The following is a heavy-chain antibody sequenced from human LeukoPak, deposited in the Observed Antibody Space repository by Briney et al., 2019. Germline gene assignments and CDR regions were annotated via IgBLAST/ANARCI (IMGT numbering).Heavy chain of an antibody. CDR2: IKSKTDGGTT. CDR1: GFTFSNAW. J-gene: IGHJ4*02. V-gene: IGHV3-15*01. D-gene: IGHD2-21*02. CDR3: ARGDVVVTAIPHY. Sequence: GGSLRLSCAASGFTFSNAWMSWVRKAPGKGLEWVGRIKSKTDGGTTDYAAPVKGRFTISRDDSKNALYLQMNSLKTEDTAVYYCARGDVVVTAIPHYWGQGTLVTVSS.